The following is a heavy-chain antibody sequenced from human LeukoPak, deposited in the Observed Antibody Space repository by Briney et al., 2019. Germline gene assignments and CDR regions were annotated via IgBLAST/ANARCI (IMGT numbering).Heavy chain of an antibody. CDR3: ARGRPPDIVEVPAAIALYYFDY. V-gene: IGHV4-34*01. CDR2: INHSGST. D-gene: IGHD2-2*01. Sequence: SETLSLTCAVYGGSFSGYYWSWIRQPPGKGLEWIGEINHSGSTNYNPSLKSRVTISVDTSKNQFSLKLSSVTAADTAVYYCARGRPPDIVEVPAAIALYYFDYWGQGTLVTVSS. CDR1: GGSFSGYY. J-gene: IGHJ4*02.